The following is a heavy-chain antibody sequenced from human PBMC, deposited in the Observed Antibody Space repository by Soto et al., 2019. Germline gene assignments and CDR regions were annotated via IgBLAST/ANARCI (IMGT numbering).Heavy chain of an antibody. CDR3: ARQWPDYGDFGYCFDY. CDR2: IYYSGST. V-gene: IGHV4-39*01. Sequence: QLQLQESGPGLVKPSETLSLTCTVSGGSISSSSYYWGWIRQPPGKGLEGIGSIYYSGSTYYNPSLKSRVTISVDTSKNQFSLKLSSVTAADTAVYYCARQWPDYGDFGYCFDYWGQGTLVTVSS. D-gene: IGHD4-17*01. J-gene: IGHJ4*02. CDR1: GGSISSSSYY.